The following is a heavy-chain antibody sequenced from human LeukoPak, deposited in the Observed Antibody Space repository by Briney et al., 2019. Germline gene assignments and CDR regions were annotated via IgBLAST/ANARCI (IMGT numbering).Heavy chain of an antibody. CDR2: ISAYNGNT. V-gene: IGHV1-18*01. Sequence: ASVKVSCKASGYIFTSYGISWVRQAPGQGLEWMGWISAYNGNTNYAQKLQSRVTMTTDTSTSTAYMELRSLRSDDTAVYYCARRYYDSSGYLGDYYYYGMDVWGQGTTVTVSS. CDR3: ARRYYDSSGYLGDYYYYGMDV. J-gene: IGHJ6*02. D-gene: IGHD3-22*01. CDR1: GYIFTSYG.